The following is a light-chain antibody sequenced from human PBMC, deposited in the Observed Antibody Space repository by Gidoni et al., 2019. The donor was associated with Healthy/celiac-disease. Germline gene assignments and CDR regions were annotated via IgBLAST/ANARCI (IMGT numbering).Light chain of an antibody. Sequence: DIQMTQSPSTLSASVGDRVTITCRASQSISSWLAWYQQKPGKAPTLLIYKASSLESGVPSSFSGSGSETEFTLSSSSLQPDDFATYDWQQYNSYSFGQGTKVEIK. CDR1: QSISSW. J-gene: IGKJ1*01. CDR3: QQYNSYS. CDR2: KAS. V-gene: IGKV1-5*03.